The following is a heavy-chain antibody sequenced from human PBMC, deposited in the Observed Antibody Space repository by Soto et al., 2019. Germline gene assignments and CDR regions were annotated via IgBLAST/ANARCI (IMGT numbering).Heavy chain of an antibody. D-gene: IGHD1-1*01. V-gene: IGHV3-66*01. CDR1: GFTVSSNY. Sequence: EVQLMESGGGLVQPGGSLRLSCAASGFTVSSNYMSWVRQAPGKGLEWVSVIYAAGSTYYADSVKGRFTISRDESRNTLYLQLNSLRAEDTAVYYRARGSYDSVFDSWGQGTLVSVTS. CDR3: ARGSYDSVFDS. J-gene: IGHJ4*02. CDR2: IYAAGST.